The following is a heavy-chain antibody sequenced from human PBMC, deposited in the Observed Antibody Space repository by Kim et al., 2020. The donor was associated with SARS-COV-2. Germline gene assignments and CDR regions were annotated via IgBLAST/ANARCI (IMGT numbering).Heavy chain of an antibody. Sequence: GGSLRLSCAASGFTFSSYGMHWVRQAPGKGLEWVAVISYDGSNKYYADSVKGQFTISRDNSKNTLYLQMNSLRAEDTAVYYCAKDVRVNPYSSLDYWGQGTLVTVSS. J-gene: IGHJ4*02. CDR2: ISYDGSNK. D-gene: IGHD6-13*01. CDR3: AKDVRVNPYSSLDY. V-gene: IGHV3-30*18. CDR1: GFTFSSYG.